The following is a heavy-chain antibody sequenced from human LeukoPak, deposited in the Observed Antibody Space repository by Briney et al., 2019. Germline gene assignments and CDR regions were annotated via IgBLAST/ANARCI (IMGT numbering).Heavy chain of an antibody. CDR2: IYYSGST. V-gene: IGHV4-59*08. CDR3: ARHGEDGSGSYYKRWFDS. Sequence: SETLSLTCTVSGGSISSYYWSWIRQPPGKGLEWIGYIYYSGSTNYNPSLKSRVTISVDTSKNQFSLKLSPVTAADTAVYYCARHGEDGSGSYYKRWFDSWGQGTLVTVSS. CDR1: GGSISSYY. D-gene: IGHD3-10*01. J-gene: IGHJ5*01.